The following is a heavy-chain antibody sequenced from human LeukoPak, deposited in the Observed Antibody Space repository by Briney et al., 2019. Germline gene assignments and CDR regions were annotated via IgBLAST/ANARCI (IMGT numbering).Heavy chain of an antibody. CDR3: ARVGYSYVINDWSRTGLGAYPTKYYYHMDV. Sequence: PSETLSLTCAVYGGSFSGYYWGWIRQPPGKGLGWIGEVNHSGSTNYNPSLKSRVIISGDTSKNRFSLKLTSVTAADTAVYFCARVGYSYVINDWSRTGLGAYPTKYYYHMDVWGKGTTVTVSS. J-gene: IGHJ6*03. CDR2: VNHSGST. CDR1: GGSFSGYY. V-gene: IGHV4-34*01. D-gene: IGHD5-18*01.